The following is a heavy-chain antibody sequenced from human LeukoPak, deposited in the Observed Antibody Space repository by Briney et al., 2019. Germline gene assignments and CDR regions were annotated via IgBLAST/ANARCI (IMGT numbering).Heavy chain of an antibody. CDR3: ARGVYYDSSGYYWGAFDY. Sequence: SETLSLTCTVSGGSISSYYWSWIRQPPGKGLEWIGYIYYSGSTNYHPSLKSRVTISVDTSKNQFSLKLSSVTAADTAVYYCARGVYYDSSGYYWGAFDYWGQGTLVTVSS. CDR2: IYYSGST. J-gene: IGHJ4*02. CDR1: GGSISSYY. D-gene: IGHD3-22*01. V-gene: IGHV4-59*01.